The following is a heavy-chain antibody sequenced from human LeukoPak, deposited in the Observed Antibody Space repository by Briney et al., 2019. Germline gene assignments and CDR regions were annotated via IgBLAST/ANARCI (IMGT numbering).Heavy chain of an antibody. CDR2: ISSSGSTI. V-gene: IGHV3-11*01. CDR3: ARDCGGDCYLVDSDAFDI. J-gene: IGHJ3*02. D-gene: IGHD2-21*02. Sequence: GGSLRLSCAASGFTFSDYYMSWIRQAPGKGLEWVSYISSSGSTIYYADSVKGRFTISRDNAKNSLYLQMNSLRAEDTAVYYCARDCGGDCYLVDSDAFDIWGQGTMVTVSS. CDR1: GFTFSDYY.